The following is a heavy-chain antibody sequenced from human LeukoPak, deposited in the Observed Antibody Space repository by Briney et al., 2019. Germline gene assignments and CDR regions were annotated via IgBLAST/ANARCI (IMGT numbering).Heavy chain of an antibody. V-gene: IGHV1-2*02. J-gene: IGHJ4*02. CDR2: INPNSGGT. CDR1: GYTFTGYY. CDR3: SRGRADGYSGYDFGDY. D-gene: IGHD5-12*01. Sequence: ASVKVSCKASGYTFTGYYMHWVRQAPGQGLERMGWINPNSGGTDYAQKFQGRATMARDTSISTAYMELSSLTSDDTAVYYCSRGRADGYSGYDFGDYWGQGTLVTVSS.